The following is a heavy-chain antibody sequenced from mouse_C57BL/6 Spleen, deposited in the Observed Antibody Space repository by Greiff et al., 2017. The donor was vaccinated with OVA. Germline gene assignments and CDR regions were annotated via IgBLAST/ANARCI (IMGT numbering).Heavy chain of an antibody. Sequence: QVHVKQSGAELARPGASVKLSCKASAYTFTSYGISWVKQRTGQGLEWIGEIYPRSGNTYYNEKFKGKATLTSDKSSSTAYMELRSLTSEDSAVYFCARRDGYFDYWGQGTTLTVSS. CDR3: ARRDGYFDY. D-gene: IGHD3-3*01. V-gene: IGHV1-81*01. J-gene: IGHJ2*01. CDR1: AYTFTSYG. CDR2: IYPRSGNT.